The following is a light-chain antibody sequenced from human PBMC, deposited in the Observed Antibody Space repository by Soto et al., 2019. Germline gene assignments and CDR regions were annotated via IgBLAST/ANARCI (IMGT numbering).Light chain of an antibody. J-gene: IGLJ2*01. CDR2: DVT. V-gene: IGLV2-14*01. Sequence: QSVLTQPASVSGSPGQSINISCSGTSSDVGGYDYVSWYQQHPGKAPKLMIYDVTNRPSGVSNRFSGSKSGNTASLTISGLQAEDEADYYCSSYTSSSTLVFGGGTKVTVL. CDR1: SSDVGGYDY. CDR3: SSYTSSSTLV.